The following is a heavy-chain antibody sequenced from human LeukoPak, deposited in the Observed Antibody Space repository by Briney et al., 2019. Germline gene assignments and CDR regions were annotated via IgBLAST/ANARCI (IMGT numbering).Heavy chain of an antibody. CDR1: GFTFDDYA. Sequence: GGSLRLSCAASGFTFDDYAMHWVRQAPGKGLEWVSGISWNSGSIGYADSVKGRFTISRDNAKNSLYLQMNSLRAEDTALYYCAYRTGFDYWGQGTLVTVSS. CDR3: AYRTGFDY. CDR2: ISWNSGSI. D-gene: IGHD3-16*02. J-gene: IGHJ4*02. V-gene: IGHV3-9*01.